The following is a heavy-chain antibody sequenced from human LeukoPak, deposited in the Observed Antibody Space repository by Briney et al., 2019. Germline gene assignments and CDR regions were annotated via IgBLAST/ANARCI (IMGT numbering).Heavy chain of an antibody. Sequence: PSETLSLTCNVSGASIRCGRNYWGWIRQSPGKGLEWIGSIYYSGSSSYNPSLQSRVSISVDTSKNHISLKVFSLTAADTALYYCARHVSGSAMMHYFDYWGQGNLVTVSS. CDR3: ARHVSGSAMMHYFDY. D-gene: IGHD5-18*01. CDR2: IYYSGSS. V-gene: IGHV4-39*01. J-gene: IGHJ4*02. CDR1: GASIRCGRNY.